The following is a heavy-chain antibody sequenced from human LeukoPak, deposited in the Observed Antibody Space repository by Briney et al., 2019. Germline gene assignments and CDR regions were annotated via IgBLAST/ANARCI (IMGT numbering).Heavy chain of an antibody. Sequence: PSQTLSLTCAVSGGSINSGGYSWSWIRQPPGKGLEWIGYIYHSGSTYYNPSLKSRVTISVDRSKNQFSLKLSSVTAADTAVYYCARALWFGPLAFYFDYWGQGALVTVSS. CDR2: IYHSGST. D-gene: IGHD3-10*01. CDR3: ARALWFGPLAFYFDY. V-gene: IGHV4-30-2*01. CDR1: GGSINSGGYS. J-gene: IGHJ4*02.